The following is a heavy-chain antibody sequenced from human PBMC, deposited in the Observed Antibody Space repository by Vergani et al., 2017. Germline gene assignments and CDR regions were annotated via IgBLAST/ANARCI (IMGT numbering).Heavy chain of an antibody. CDR2: IYAGDSDV. D-gene: IGHD3-3*01. V-gene: IGHV5-51*01. CDR3: AKTHDFSSLYSSYNWFDP. CDR1: GFTFSNYW. Sequence: VQLVESGGGLVQPGGSLRLSCTASGFTFSNYWIAWVRQRPGKGLEWMGIIYAGDSDVRYSPSFQGQVTMSVDKSLSTAYLQWSSLKASDTATYYCAKTHDFSSLYSSYNWFDPWGQGTQVTVSS. J-gene: IGHJ5*02.